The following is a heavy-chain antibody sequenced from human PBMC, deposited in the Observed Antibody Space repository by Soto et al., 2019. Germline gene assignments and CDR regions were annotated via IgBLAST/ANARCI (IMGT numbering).Heavy chain of an antibody. J-gene: IGHJ4*02. V-gene: IGHV1-46*03. D-gene: IGHD6-19*01. CDR3: ARGGSSGWC. CDR2: INPSGGDT. CDR1: GYTFTNWH. Sequence: QVQVVQSGAEVKKPGASVKVSCKASGYTFTNWHIHWVRRAPGQGLEWMGVINPSGGDTSYAQKFRDRVAMTRDTSTSTVSMELSSLRSEDTAVYYCARGGSSGWCWGQGTLVTVSS.